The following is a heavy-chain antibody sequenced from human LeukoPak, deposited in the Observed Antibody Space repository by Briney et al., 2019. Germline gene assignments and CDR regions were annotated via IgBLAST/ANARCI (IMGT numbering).Heavy chain of an antibody. CDR1: GFTFSDYN. J-gene: IGHJ4*02. V-gene: IGHV3-11*04. Sequence: GGSLRLSCAASGFTFSDYNMRWIRQAPGKGLEWVSSISRSGSTKYYADSVKGRFTISRDNSKNTLYLQMNSLRAEDTAVYYCAKANYWGQGTLVTVSS. CDR3: AKANY. CDR2: ISRSGSTK.